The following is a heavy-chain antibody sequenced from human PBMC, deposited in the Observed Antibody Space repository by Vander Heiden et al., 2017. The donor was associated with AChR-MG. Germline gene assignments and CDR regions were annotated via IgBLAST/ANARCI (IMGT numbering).Heavy chain of an antibody. V-gene: IGHV3-33*01. D-gene: IGHD3-3*01. CDR3: ARDGLEWLLPSDY. J-gene: IGHJ4*02. CDR2: IWYDGSNK. CDR1: GFTFSSYG. Sequence: QVQLVESGGGVVQPGRSLRLSCAASGFTFSSYGMHGVRQAPGKGLEWVAVIWYDGSNKYYADSVKGRFTISRDNSKNTLYLQMNSLRAEDTAVYYCARDGLEWLLPSDYWGQGTLVTVSS.